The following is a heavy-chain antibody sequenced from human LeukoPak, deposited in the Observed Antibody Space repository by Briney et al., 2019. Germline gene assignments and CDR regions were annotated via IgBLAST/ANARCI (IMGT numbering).Heavy chain of an antibody. CDR2: IIPIFGTA. V-gene: IGHV1-69*05. Sequence: SVKVSCKASGGTFSSYAISWVRQAPGQGLEWMGGIIPIFGTANYAQKFQGRVTITTDESTSTAYMELSSLRSEDTAVYYCARDQGYSYGHNYYYYYYMDVWGKGTTVTVSS. J-gene: IGHJ6*03. CDR3: ARDQGYSYGHNYYYYYYMDV. D-gene: IGHD5-18*01. CDR1: GGTFSSYA.